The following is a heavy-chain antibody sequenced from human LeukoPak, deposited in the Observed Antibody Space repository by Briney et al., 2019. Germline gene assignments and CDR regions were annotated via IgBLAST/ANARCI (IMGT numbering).Heavy chain of an antibody. D-gene: IGHD1-14*01. J-gene: IGHJ4*02. Sequence: GALRPSCAASGFTFSSYWMHWVRQVPGKGLVWVSHINSDGSWTSYADSVKGRFTISRDNTKNSLYLQMNSLRAEDTAVYYCARFPDAGDYWGQGTLVTVSS. CDR1: GFTFSSYW. CDR2: INSDGSWT. V-gene: IGHV3-74*01. CDR3: ARFPDAGDY.